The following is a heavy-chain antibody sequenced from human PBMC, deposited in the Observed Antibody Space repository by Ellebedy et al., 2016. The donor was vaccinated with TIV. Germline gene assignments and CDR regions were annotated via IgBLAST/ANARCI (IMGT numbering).Heavy chain of an antibody. V-gene: IGHV1-2*02. D-gene: IGHD4-17*01. CDR1: GYTFTGYY. Sequence: AASVKVSCKASGYTFTGYYIHWVRQALGQGLEWVGWINPNSGDTVYAQKLQGRVTMTGDTSISTAYMELSRLISDDTATYYCVRDLTNYGSSSYWGQGTLVTVSS. J-gene: IGHJ4*02. CDR3: VRDLTNYGSSSY. CDR2: INPNSGDT.